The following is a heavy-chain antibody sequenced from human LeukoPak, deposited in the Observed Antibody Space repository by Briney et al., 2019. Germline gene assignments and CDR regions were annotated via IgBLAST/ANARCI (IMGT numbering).Heavy chain of an antibody. D-gene: IGHD5-18*01. CDR2: IYYSGST. Sequence: PSETLSLTRTVSGGSISSYYWSWIRQPPGKGLEWIGYIYYSGSTNYNPSLKSRVTISVDTSKNQFSLKLSSVTAADTAVYYCARRNVDTAMVTFDYWGQGTLVTVSS. CDR1: GGSISSYY. V-gene: IGHV4-59*01. J-gene: IGHJ4*02. CDR3: ARRNVDTAMVTFDY.